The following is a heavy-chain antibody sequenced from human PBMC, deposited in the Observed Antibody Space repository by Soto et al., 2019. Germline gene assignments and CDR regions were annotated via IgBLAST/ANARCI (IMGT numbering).Heavy chain of an antibody. D-gene: IGHD6-13*01. Sequence: QVQLVQSGAEVKKPGASVKVSCKASGYTFTSYAISWVRQAPGQGLEWMGWISAYNGNTNYAQKLQGRVTMNTATSTSTASMELRSLRYHGTAVYYGARDAAAGLNDYWGQGTLVTVSS. J-gene: IGHJ4*02. CDR1: GYTFTSYA. CDR2: ISAYNGNT. V-gene: IGHV1-18*01. CDR3: ARDAAAGLNDY.